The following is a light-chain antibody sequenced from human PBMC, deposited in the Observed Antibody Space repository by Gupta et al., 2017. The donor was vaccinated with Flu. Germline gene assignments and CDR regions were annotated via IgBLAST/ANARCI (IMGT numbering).Light chain of an antibody. CDR2: DDS. CDR3: QVWHSSGDHAWTYV. V-gene: IGLV3-21*02. Sequence: ARITCGGNNIESKSVLCYQQKPGQAPVLVVYDDSGRPSGIPERFSGSNSGNTATLTISRVEAGDEADYYCQVWHSSGDHAWTYVFGTGTKVTVL. J-gene: IGLJ1*01. CDR1: NIESKS.